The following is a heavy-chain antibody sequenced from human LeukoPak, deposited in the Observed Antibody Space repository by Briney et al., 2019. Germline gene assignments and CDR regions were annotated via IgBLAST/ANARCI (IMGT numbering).Heavy chain of an antibody. CDR3: ARDSPWFNP. V-gene: IGHV3-33*01. CDR2: IWCDGSNK. J-gene: IGHJ5*02. Sequence: PGGSLRLACAAAGLTLGNYGMHWVRQAPGKGLEWGAVIWCDGSNKYYADSVKGRFTISRDNSKNTLYLQINSLRAEGTAVYFLARDSPWFNPWGQGTLVTVSS. CDR1: GLTLGNYG.